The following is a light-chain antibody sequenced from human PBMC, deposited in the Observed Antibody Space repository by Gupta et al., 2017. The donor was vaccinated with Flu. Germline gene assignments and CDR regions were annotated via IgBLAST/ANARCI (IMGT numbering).Light chain of an antibody. CDR1: QSRVYKNGISY. Sequence: PATSGQPAASSSMSSQSRVYKNGISYLYWLQQRPGQSPMSFIYEVSKRDTGVTVRCSGCGPGTDFTLKSSRGEAEDVGVYYCIRGTPPWTFGQGTKLEI. V-gene: IGKV2-30*01. CDR2: EVS. J-gene: IGKJ2*02. CDR3: IRGTPPWT.